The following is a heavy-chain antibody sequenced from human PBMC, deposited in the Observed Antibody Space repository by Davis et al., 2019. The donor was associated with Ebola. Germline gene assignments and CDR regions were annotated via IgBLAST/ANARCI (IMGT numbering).Heavy chain of an antibody. CDR2: INHSGST. D-gene: IGHD6-13*01. CDR1: GGSFSDYY. CDR3: AASTGATHSSTYAMDV. V-gene: IGHV4-34*01. J-gene: IGHJ6*02. Sequence: GSLRLSCAVYGGSFSDYYYNWIRQSPGKGLEWIGEINHSGSTNYNPSLKSRVTISVDTSKNQFSLKLSSVTAADTAVYYCAASTGATHSSTYAMDVWGLGTTVTVSS.